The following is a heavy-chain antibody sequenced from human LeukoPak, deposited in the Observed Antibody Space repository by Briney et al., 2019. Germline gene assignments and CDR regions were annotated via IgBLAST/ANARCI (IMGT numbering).Heavy chain of an antibody. Sequence: SETLSLTCTVSGDSISSTNYYWGWIRQPPGRGLEWIGSIYYSGSTYYNPSLESRVTISVDTSKNQFSLRLSSVTAADTAVYYCATSGWYLLPGVYWGQGTLVTVSS. CDR2: IYYSGST. CDR3: ATSGWYLLPGVY. V-gene: IGHV4-39*01. J-gene: IGHJ4*02. D-gene: IGHD6-19*01. CDR1: GDSISSTNYY.